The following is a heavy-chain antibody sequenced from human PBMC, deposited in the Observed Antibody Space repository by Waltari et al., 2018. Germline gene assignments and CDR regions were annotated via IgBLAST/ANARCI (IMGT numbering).Heavy chain of an antibody. Sequence: EVQLVESGGGLVKPGGSLRLSCAASGFTFSSYSMNWVRQAPGKGLEWVSAISSSSSYIYYEDSVKGRFTISRDNAKNSLDLKMNSLRAEDTAVYYCARSGRYSGYDWGYWGQGTLVTVSS. CDR3: ARSGRYSGYDWGY. V-gene: IGHV3-21*01. CDR2: ISSSSSYI. J-gene: IGHJ4*02. D-gene: IGHD5-12*01. CDR1: GFTFSSYS.